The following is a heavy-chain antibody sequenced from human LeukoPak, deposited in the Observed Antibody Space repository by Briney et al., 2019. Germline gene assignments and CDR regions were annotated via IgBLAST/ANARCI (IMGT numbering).Heavy chain of an antibody. V-gene: IGHV1-69*13. CDR2: IIPIFGTA. Sequence: SVKVSCKASGGTFSSYAISWVRQAPGQGLEWMGGIIPIFGTANYAQKFQGRVTITADESTSTAYMELSSLRSEDTAVYYCARELVPAAKSPYYYYYGMDVWGQGTTVTVSS. J-gene: IGHJ6*02. CDR1: GGTFSSYA. D-gene: IGHD2-2*01. CDR3: ARELVPAAKSPYYYYYGMDV.